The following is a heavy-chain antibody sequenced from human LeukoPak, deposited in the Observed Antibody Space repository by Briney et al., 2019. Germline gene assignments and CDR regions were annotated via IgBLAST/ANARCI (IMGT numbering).Heavy chain of an antibody. CDR3: ARGGGAGSPFDY. Sequence: SETLSLTCTVSGGSISSYYWSWIRQPPGRGLEWIGYIYYNGSTDYNPSFQSRVSISVDTSKKQFSLKLSSVTAADTAVYYCARGGGAGSPFDYWGQGTLVTVSS. CDR2: IYYNGST. CDR1: GGSISSYY. V-gene: IGHV4-59*08. J-gene: IGHJ4*02. D-gene: IGHD3-10*01.